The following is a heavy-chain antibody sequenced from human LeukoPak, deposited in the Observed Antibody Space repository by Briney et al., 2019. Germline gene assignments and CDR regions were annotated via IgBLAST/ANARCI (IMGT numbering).Heavy chain of an antibody. CDR2: INSDGSST. CDR1: GFTFSSYW. V-gene: IGHV3-74*01. CDR3: ARLPREDYYYYYGMDV. Sequence: GGSLRLSCAASGFTFSSYWMHWVRQAPGKGLVWVSRINSDGSSTSYADSVKGRFTISRDNAKNTLYLQMNSLRAEDTAVYYCARLPREDYYYYYGMDVWGQGTTVTVSS. J-gene: IGHJ6*02.